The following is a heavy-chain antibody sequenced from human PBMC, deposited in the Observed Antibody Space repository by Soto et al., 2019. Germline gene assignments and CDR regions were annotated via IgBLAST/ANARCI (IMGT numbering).Heavy chain of an antibody. V-gene: IGHV4-31*03. J-gene: IGHJ4*02. CDR3: ARASYYYDSSGYYYPYYFDY. Sequence: SETLSLTCTVSGGSISSGGYYWSWIRQHPGKGLEWIGYIYYSGSTYYNPPLKSRVTISVDTSKNQFSLKLSSVTAADTAVYYCARASYYYDSSGYYYPYYFDYWGQGTLVTVSS. D-gene: IGHD3-22*01. CDR2: IYYSGST. CDR1: GGSISSGGYY.